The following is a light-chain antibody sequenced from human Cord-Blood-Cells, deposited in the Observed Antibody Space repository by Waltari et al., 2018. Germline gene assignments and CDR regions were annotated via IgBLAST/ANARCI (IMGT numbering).Light chain of an antibody. CDR3: QQSYSTPRT. CDR1: QSISSY. Sequence: DIQMPQSPSSLSASVGDRVTITCRASQSISSYLNLYQHKPGKAPKLLIYAASSLKSGVPSRFCGSGSGTDVTLTISSLQPEDFATYYCQQSYSTPRTFVQGTKVEIK. J-gene: IGKJ1*01. V-gene: IGKV1-39*01. CDR2: AAS.